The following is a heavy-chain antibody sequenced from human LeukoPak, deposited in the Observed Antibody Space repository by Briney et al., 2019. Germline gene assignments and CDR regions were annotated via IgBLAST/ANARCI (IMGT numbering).Heavy chain of an antibody. CDR2: ISYDGSNK. D-gene: IGHD2-21*02. Sequence: TGGSLRLSCAASGFTFSSYGMPWVRQAPGKGLEWVAVISYDGSNKYYADSVKGRFTISRDNSKNTLYLQMNSLRAEDTAVYYCANLAYCGGDCYPHDYWGQGTLVTVSS. CDR1: GFTFSSYG. J-gene: IGHJ4*02. CDR3: ANLAYCGGDCYPHDY. V-gene: IGHV3-30*18.